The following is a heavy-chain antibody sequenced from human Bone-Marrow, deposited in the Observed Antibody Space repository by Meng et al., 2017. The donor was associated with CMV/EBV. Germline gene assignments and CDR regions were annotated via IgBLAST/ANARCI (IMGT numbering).Heavy chain of an antibody. V-gene: IGHV1-2*02. CDR2: INPNSGCT. J-gene: IGHJ2*01. CDR3: ASPLGGTHFDL. CDR1: GYTFTGYY. Sequence: ASVKVSCKASGYTFTGYYMHWVRQAPGQGLEWMGWINPNSGCTNYAQKFQGRGTMTRDTSISTAYMELSRLKASDTAMYYCASPLGGTHFDLWGRGTMVTVSS. D-gene: IGHD1-14*01.